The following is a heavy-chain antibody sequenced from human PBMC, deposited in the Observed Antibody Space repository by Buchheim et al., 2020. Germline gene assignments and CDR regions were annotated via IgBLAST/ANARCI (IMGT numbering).Heavy chain of an antibody. V-gene: IGHV3-23*01. Sequence: EVQLLESGGGLVQRGGSLRLSCAASGFNFGDYAMSWVRQAPGKGLEWVSGIDKTGGTRFRAESVRGRFIISRENSNNTLYLQMNSLRVEDTAIYCCARGGYKGDSSSWYFLDNWGQGIL. J-gene: IGHJ4*02. CDR2: IDKTGGTR. D-gene: IGHD6-13*01. CDR1: GFNFGDYA. CDR3: ARGGYKGDSSSWYFLDN.